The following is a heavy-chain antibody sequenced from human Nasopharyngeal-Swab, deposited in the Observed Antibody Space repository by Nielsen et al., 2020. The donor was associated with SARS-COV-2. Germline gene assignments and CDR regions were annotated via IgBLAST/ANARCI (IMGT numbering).Heavy chain of an antibody. CDR2: INHSGST. CDR1: GGSFSGYY. CDR3: ARGPVDVLLWFGELFHSHGMDV. D-gene: IGHD3-10*01. V-gene: IGHV4-34*01. Sequence: SETLSLTCAVYGGSFSGYYWSWIRQPPGKGLERIGEINHSGSTNYNPSLKSRVTISVDTSKNQFSLKLSSVTAADTAVYYCARGPVDVLLWFGELFHSHGMDVWGQGTTVTVSS. J-gene: IGHJ6*02.